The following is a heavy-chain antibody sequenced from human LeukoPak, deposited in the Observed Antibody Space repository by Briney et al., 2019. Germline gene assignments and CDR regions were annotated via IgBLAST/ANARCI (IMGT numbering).Heavy chain of an antibody. CDR1: GFTFSVSW. J-gene: IGHJ4*02. CDR2: IKYDGNEK. CDR3: ARRATTERGHSYGLDF. Sequence: PGGSLRLSCAASGFTFSVSWMSWVRQAPGKGLEWVANIKYDGNEKYYVDSVKGRFTISRDNAKNSLYLQINSLRAEDTAMYYCARRATTERGHSYGLDFWGQGTLVTVSS. V-gene: IGHV3-7*01. D-gene: IGHD5-18*01.